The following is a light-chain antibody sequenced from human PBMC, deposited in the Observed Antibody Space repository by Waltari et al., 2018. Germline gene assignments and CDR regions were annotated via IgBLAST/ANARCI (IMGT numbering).Light chain of an antibody. Sequence: QSALTQPASVSGSPGQSITIPCSGTSSDIGNYNFVSWHQQYPGKAPKLMIYDVSKRPSGVSNRFSGSKSGNTASLTISGLQAEDEADYYCTSYTTSSTVGVFGGGTKVTVL. J-gene: IGLJ3*02. V-gene: IGLV2-14*01. CDR2: DVS. CDR1: SSDIGNYNF. CDR3: TSYTTSSTVGV.